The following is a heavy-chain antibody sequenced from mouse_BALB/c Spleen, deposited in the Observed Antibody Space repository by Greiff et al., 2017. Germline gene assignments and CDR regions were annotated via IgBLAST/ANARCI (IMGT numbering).Heavy chain of an antibody. CDR1: GYTFTNYW. CDR2: IYPGGGYT. J-gene: IGHJ3*01. Sequence: VKLMESGAELVRPGTSVKISCKASGYTFTNYWLGWVKQRPGHGLEWIGDIYPGGGYTNYNEKFKGKATLTADTSSSTAYMQLSSLTSEDSAVYFCARSRAWFAYWGQGTLVTVSA. V-gene: IGHV1-63*02. CDR3: ARSRAWFAY.